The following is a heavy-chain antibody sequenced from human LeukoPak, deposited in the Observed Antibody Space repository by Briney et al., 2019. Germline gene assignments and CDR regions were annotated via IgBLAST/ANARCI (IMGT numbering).Heavy chain of an antibody. J-gene: IGHJ4*02. V-gene: IGHV3-23*01. Sequence: PAXXXRLSCAASGFTFSTYDISWVRQAPGKGLEWVSGVSRSGNTKYYADSVKGRFSISRDNGKNTVCLQMNSVRADDTAVYYCARESRYRDYFDYWGQGTMVTVSS. CDR1: GFTFSTYD. D-gene: IGHD1-14*01. CDR3: ARESRYRDYFDY. CDR2: VSRSGNTK.